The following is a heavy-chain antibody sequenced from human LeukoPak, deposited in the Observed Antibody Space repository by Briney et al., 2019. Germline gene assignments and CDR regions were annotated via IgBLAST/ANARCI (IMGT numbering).Heavy chain of an antibody. Sequence: GGSLRLSCAASGFAFSDYYMIWIHQAPGKGLEWLGYISGSGSFTNYADSVKGRFNISRDNAKESVYLQMNSLRAEDTALYYCARDLSWRTGSLDYWGQGTMVTVSS. CDR3: ARDLSWRTGSLDY. CDR1: GFAFSDYY. CDR2: ISGSGSFT. J-gene: IGHJ4*02. V-gene: IGHV3-11*05. D-gene: IGHD3/OR15-3a*01.